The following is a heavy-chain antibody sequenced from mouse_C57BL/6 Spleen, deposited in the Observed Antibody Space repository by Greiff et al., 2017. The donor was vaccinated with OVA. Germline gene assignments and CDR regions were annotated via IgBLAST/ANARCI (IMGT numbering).Heavy chain of an antibody. J-gene: IGHJ2*01. V-gene: IGHV1-82*01. Sequence: QVQLKQSGPELVKPGASVKISCKVSGYAFSSSWMNWVKQRPGKGLEWIGRIYPGDGDTNYNGKFKGKATLTADKSSSTAYMQLSSLTSEDSAVYFCALITTVVARDLDYWGQGTTLTVSS. CDR3: ALITTVVARDLDY. CDR1: GYAFSSSW. CDR2: IYPGDGDT. D-gene: IGHD1-1*01.